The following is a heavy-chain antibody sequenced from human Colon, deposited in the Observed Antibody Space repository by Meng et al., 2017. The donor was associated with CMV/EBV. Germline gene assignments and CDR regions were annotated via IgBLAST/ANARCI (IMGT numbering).Heavy chain of an antibody. CDR2: TRDKANTYTT. CDR1: GFSFSDHH. CDR3: ARDGYNTGYD. J-gene: IGHJ4*02. V-gene: IGHV3-72*01. D-gene: IGHD5-12*01. Sequence: GGSLRLSCAASGFSFSDHHMDWVRQAPGKGLEWVGRTRDKANTYTTEYAASVKGRFTISRDDSKNSLYLQMNSLKTEDTAVYYCARDGYNTGYDWGQGTLVTVSS.